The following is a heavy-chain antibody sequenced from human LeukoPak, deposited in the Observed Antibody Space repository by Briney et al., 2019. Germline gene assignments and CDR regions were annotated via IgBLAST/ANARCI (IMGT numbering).Heavy chain of an antibody. Sequence: GSLRLSCAASGFSFTSYAMSWVRQAQGKGLEWVSAVSRSGGATYYADSVKGRFTISRDNSKSTVYLVMNSLRAEETAVYFCVKERYGSFDPWGQGTLVTVSS. CDR3: VKERYGSFDP. V-gene: IGHV3-23*01. D-gene: IGHD3-10*01. CDR1: GFSFTSYA. J-gene: IGHJ5*02. CDR2: VSRSGGAT.